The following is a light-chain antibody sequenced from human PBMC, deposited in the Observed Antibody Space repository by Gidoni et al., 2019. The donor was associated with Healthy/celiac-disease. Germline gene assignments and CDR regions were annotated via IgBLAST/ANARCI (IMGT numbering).Light chain of an antibody. Sequence: TQSPYSLAVSLGERATINCKSSQSVLYSSNNKNYLAWYQQKPGQPPKLLIYWASTRESGVPDRFSGSGSGTDFTLTISSLQAEDVAVYYCQQYYSTPLTFGGGTKVEIK. CDR2: WAS. CDR1: QSVLYSSNNKNY. CDR3: QQYYSTPLT. J-gene: IGKJ4*01. V-gene: IGKV4-1*01.